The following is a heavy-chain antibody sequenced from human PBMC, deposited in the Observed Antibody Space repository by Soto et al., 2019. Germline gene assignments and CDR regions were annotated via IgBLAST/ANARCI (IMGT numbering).Heavy chain of an antibody. CDR3: LRDKEQKIPHLRMDV. J-gene: IGHJ6*02. CDR2: IESGGKT. Sequence: EVQLVESGGGLVQPGGSLRLSCVASGFSVSNNYMSWVRQAPGKGLEWVSLIESGGKTYYVNSVRGRFTISRDNSKNTLYLQMNTLRAEDTAVYYCLRDKEQKIPHLRMDVWGQGTTVTVSS. CDR1: GFSVSNNY. V-gene: IGHV3-66*01.